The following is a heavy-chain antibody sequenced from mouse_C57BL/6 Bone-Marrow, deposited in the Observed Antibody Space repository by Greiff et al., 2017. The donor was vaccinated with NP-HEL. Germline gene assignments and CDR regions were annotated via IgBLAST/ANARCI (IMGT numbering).Heavy chain of an antibody. Sequence: EVHLVESGPGLVKPSQSLSLTCSVTGYSITSGYYWNWIRQFPGNKLEWMGYISYDGSNNYNPSLKNRISITRDTSKNQFFLKLNSVTTEDTATYYCAREMVTYYAMDYWGQGTSVTVSS. CDR1: GYSITSGYY. CDR2: ISYDGSN. J-gene: IGHJ4*01. D-gene: IGHD2-2*01. V-gene: IGHV3-6*01. CDR3: AREMVTYYAMDY.